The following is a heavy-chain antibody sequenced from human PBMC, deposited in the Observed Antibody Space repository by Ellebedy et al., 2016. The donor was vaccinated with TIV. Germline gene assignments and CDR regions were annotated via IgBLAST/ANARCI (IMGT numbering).Heavy chain of an antibody. CDR3: AKDRDDAGDFVFDS. D-gene: IGHD4-17*01. V-gene: IGHV3-23*01. CDR1: GSTFSNYV. J-gene: IGHJ4*02. Sequence: GGSLRLXCTPSGSTFSNYVMSWVRQAPGKGLKWVSGISRTDDSTYYADSVKGRFTISRDDPKSPLYLQMNNLRAEDTAVYYCAKDRDDAGDFVFDSWGQGTLVTVSS. CDR2: ISRTDDST.